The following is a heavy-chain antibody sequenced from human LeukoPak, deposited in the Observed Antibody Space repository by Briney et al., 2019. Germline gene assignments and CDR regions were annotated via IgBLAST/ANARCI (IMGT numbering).Heavy chain of an antibody. V-gene: IGHV4-34*01. CDR1: GGSFSGYY. J-gene: IGHJ4*02. Sequence: PSETLSLTCAVYGGSFSGYYWSWIRQPSGKGLEWIGEINHSGSTNYNPSLKSRVTISVDTSKNQFSLKLSSVTAADTAVYYCARGVALDYWGQGTLVTVSS. D-gene: IGHD5-12*01. CDR3: ARGVALDY. CDR2: INHSGST.